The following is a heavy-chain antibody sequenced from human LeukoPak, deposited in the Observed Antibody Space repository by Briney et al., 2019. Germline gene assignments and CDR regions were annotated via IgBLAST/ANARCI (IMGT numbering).Heavy chain of an antibody. V-gene: IGHV1-46*01. CDR1: GYTFTSYY. J-gene: IGHJ4*02. CDR3: AKRYSRSGFDY. Sequence: ASVKVSCKASGYTFTSYYMHWVRQAPGQGLEWMGIINPSGGSTSYAQKFQGRVTMTRDMSTSTVYMELSSLRSEDTAVYYCAKRYSRSGFDYWGQGTLVTVSS. CDR2: INPSGGST. D-gene: IGHD6-13*01.